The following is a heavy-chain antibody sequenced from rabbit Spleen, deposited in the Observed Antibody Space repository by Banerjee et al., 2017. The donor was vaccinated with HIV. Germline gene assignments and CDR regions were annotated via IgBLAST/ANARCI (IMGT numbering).Heavy chain of an antibody. CDR2: IYAGSSGST. D-gene: IGHD7-1*01. J-gene: IGHJ4*01. Sequence: QEQLEESGGDLVKPEGSLTLTCTASGFSFSSSYWICWVRQAPGKGLEWIACIYAGSSGSTYYASWAKGRFTISKASSTTVTLQMTSLTGADTATYFCARDATDSTARVYFNLWGQGTLVTVS. CDR3: ARDATDSTARVYFNL. V-gene: IGHV1S45*01. CDR1: GFSFSSSYW.